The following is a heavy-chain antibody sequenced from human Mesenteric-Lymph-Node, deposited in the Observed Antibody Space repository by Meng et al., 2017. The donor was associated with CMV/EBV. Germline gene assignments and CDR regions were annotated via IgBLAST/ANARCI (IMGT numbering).Heavy chain of an antibody. D-gene: IGHD2-2*02. V-gene: IGHV1-18*01. CDR2: ISPNTEKT. CDR3: ARDHFPYTSSPFWLAP. Sequence: SGSTFPTYGISWVRQAPGQGLEWMGWISPNTEKTNYAQKFRGRVNMTTDTSTSTAYMELRSLRSDDAAVYYCARDHFPYTSSPFWLAPWGQGTLVTVSS. CDR1: GSTFPTYG. J-gene: IGHJ5*02.